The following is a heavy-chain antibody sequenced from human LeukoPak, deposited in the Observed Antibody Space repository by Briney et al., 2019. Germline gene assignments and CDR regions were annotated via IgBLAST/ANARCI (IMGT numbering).Heavy chain of an antibody. D-gene: IGHD2/OR15-2a*01. CDR2: IKGDETEK. Sequence: GGSLRLSCAASGFTFSDFGMNWVRQAPRKGLEWVAFIKGDETEKHYVDSLKGRFTISRDNAENSLSLQMNSLTVEDTAVYFCARGRFFYGWGIDVWGQGTTVIVSS. CDR3: ARGRFFYGWGIDV. J-gene: IGHJ6*02. CDR1: GFTFSDFG. V-gene: IGHV3-7*01.